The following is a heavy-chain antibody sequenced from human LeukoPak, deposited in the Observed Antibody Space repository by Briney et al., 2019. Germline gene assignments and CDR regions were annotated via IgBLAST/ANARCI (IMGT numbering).Heavy chain of an antibody. Sequence: GAAVKVSCKASGYTFTSYGISWVRQAPGQGLEWMGWISAYNGNSHYAQKLQDRVTMTTDTSTSTAYMELRSLRSDDTAVYYCARDLGYCSRTSCYRNWFDPWGQGTLVTVSS. D-gene: IGHD2-2*01. V-gene: IGHV1-18*01. J-gene: IGHJ5*02. CDR3: ARDLGYCSRTSCYRNWFDP. CDR2: ISAYNGNS. CDR1: GYTFTSYG.